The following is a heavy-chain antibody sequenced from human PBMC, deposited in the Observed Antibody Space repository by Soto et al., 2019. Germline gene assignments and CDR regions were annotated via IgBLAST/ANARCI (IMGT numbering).Heavy chain of an antibody. V-gene: IGHV4-59*01. CDR2: IYYSGST. D-gene: IGHD6-19*01. CDR1: GGSISSYY. Sequence: QVQLQESGPGLVKPSETLSLTCTVSGGSISSYYWSWIRQPPGKGLEWIGYIYYSGSTNYNPSLKSRVNISVDTSKNQFSLKLSSVTAADTAVYYCARRGITYSSGWSGGGNWFDPWGQGTLVTVSS. J-gene: IGHJ5*02. CDR3: ARRGITYSSGWSGGGNWFDP.